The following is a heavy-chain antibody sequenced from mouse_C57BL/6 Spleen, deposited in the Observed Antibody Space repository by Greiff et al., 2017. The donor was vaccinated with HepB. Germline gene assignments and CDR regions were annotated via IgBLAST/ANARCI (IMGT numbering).Heavy chain of an antibody. J-gene: IGHJ3*01. V-gene: IGHV3-6*01. D-gene: IGHD3-2*02. CDR3: AREDSSGPGFAY. Sequence: EVQLKESGPGLVKPSQSLSLTCSVTGYSITSGYYWNWIRQFPGNKLEWMGYISYDGSNNYNPSLKNRISITRDTSKNQFFLKLNSVTTEDTATYYCAREDSSGPGFAYWGQGTLVTVSA. CDR1: GYSITSGYY. CDR2: ISYDGSN.